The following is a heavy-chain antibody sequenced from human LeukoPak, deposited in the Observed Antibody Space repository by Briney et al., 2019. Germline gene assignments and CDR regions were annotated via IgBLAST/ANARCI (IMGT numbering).Heavy chain of an antibody. V-gene: IGHV4-38-2*02. J-gene: IGHJ4*02. Sequence: PSETLSLTCTVSGYSISSSYYWGWIRQPPGKGLEWIGSIYYSGSTYYNPSLKSRVTISVDTSKNQFSLKLSSVTAADTAVYYCARRPRRDDYNWYFDYWGQGTLVTVSS. CDR1: GYSISSSYY. D-gene: IGHD5-24*01. CDR3: ARRPRRDDYNWYFDY. CDR2: IYYSGST.